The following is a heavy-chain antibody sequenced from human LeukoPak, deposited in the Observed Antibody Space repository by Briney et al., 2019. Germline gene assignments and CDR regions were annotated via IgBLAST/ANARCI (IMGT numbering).Heavy chain of an antibody. CDR2: IVVGSGNT. CDR3: ARVVTYYPEPPYYFYYYLDV. CDR1: GFTFTSSA. V-gene: IGHV1-58*02. D-gene: IGHD1-14*01. J-gene: IGHJ6*03. Sequence: SVKVSCKASGFTFTSSAMQWVRQARGQRLEWIGWIVVGSGNTNYAQKFQERVTITRDMSTSTAYMELSSLRSEDTAVYYCARVVTYYPEPPYYFYYYLDVWGKGTTVTISS.